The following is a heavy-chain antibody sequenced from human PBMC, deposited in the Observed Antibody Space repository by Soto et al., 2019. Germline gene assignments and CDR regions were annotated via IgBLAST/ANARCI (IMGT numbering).Heavy chain of an antibody. J-gene: IGHJ2*01. D-gene: IGHD3-22*01. V-gene: IGHV1-46*01. CDR1: GYTFTSYY. Sequence: QVQLVQSGAEVKKPGASVKVSCKASGYTFTSYYMHWVRQAPGQGLEWMGIINPSGGSTSYAQKFQGRVNMTRDTSTSTVYMELSSLRSEDTAVYYCARGAYYYDRSGYSRHDYWYFDLWGRGTLVTVSS. CDR2: INPSGGST. CDR3: ARGAYYYDRSGYSRHDYWYFDL.